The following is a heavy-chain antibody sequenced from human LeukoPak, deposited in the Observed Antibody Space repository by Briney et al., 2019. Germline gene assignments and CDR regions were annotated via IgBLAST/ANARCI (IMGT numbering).Heavy chain of an antibody. Sequence: PGGSLRLSCAASGFSFSTYAMTWLRQAPGKGLEWVSTTTDSGGSTHYADAVKGRFTMSRDNSKNSLYLQMNSLRAEDTAVYYCARGGGNFDYWGQGTLVTVSS. CDR3: ARGGGNFDY. CDR2: TTDSGGST. D-gene: IGHD2-15*01. V-gene: IGHV3-23*01. CDR1: GFSFSTYA. J-gene: IGHJ4*02.